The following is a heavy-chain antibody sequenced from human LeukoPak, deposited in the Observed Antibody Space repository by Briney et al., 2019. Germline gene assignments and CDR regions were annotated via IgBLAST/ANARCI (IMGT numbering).Heavy chain of an antibody. D-gene: IGHD1-14*01. J-gene: IGHJ6*03. Sequence: SETLSLTCTVSGGSISSYYWSWIRQPPGKGLEWIGYIYYSGSTNYNPSLKSRVTISVDTSKNQFSLKLSSVTAADTAVYYCARDRKLGDYYYYYMDVWGKGTTVTVSS. CDR2: IYYSGST. CDR3: ARDRKLGDYYYYYMDV. V-gene: IGHV4-59*12. CDR1: GGSISSYY.